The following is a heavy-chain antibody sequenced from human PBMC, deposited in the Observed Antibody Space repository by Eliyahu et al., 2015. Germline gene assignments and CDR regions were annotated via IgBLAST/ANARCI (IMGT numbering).Heavy chain of an antibody. V-gene: IGHV4-30-4*01. Sequence: QVQLQESGPGLVKPSQTLSLXCTVXGGSXRSGDYYWSWIRQPPGKGLEWIGYIYYSGSTYYNPSLKSRVTISVDTSKNQFSLKLSSVTAADTAVYYCARSEYQLLFSAFDYWGQGTLVTVPS. CDR3: ARSEYQLLFSAFDY. CDR2: IYYSGST. CDR1: GGSXRSGDYY. J-gene: IGHJ4*02. D-gene: IGHD2-2*01.